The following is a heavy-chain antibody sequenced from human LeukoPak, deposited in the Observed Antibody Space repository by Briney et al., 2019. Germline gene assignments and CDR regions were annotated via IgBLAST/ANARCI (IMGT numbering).Heavy chain of an antibody. V-gene: IGHV1-18*01. D-gene: IGHD4-17*01. Sequence: GASVTVSCTASGYTFTSYGISWVRQAPGQGLEWMGWISAYNGNTNYAQKFQGRVTMTTDTSTSTAYMELRSLRSDDTAVYYCARDRDYGDYNTQDLFVYWGQGTLVTVSS. J-gene: IGHJ4*02. CDR1: GYTFTSYG. CDR3: ARDRDYGDYNTQDLFVY. CDR2: ISAYNGNT.